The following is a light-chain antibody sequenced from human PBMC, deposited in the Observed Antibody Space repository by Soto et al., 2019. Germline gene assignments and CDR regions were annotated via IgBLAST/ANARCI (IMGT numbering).Light chain of an antibody. J-gene: IGKJ2*01. Sequence: EVVSTQSPGTLSLSPGERATLSCRASQSVSNNYFAWYQQKPGQAPRLLIFGSSDRATGTPDRFSGSGSCTDFTLTISRLETEDFAVYYWEQYGSSPPYTFGQGNKLEIK. CDR2: GSS. CDR1: QSVSNNY. V-gene: IGKV3-20*01. CDR3: EQYGSSPPYT.